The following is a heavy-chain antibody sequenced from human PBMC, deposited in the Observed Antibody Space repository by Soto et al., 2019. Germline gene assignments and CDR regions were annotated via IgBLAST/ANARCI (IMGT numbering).Heavy chain of an antibody. CDR1: GGTFSSYA. V-gene: IGHV1-69*12. CDR3: ARSDIVLVPAAMYYYYGMDV. J-gene: IGHJ6*02. CDR2: IISIFGTA. Sequence: QVQLVQSGAEVKKPGSSVKVSCKASGGTFSSYAISWVRQAPGQGLEWMGGIISIFGTANYAQKFQGRVKITADESTRTAYMELSSLRSEDTAVYYCARSDIVLVPAAMYYYYGMDVWCQGTTVTVSS. D-gene: IGHD2-2*01.